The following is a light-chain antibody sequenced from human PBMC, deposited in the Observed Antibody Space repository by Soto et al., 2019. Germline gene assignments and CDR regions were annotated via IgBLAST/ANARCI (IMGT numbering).Light chain of an antibody. CDR1: QSVSGY. J-gene: IGKJ4*01. V-gene: IGKV3-11*01. Sequence: EIVLTQSPATLSLSPGERATLSCRASQSVSGYLAWYQQKPGQAPRLLMYDASNRATGIPARFSGSGSGTDFTLTISSLEPDDFAVYYGQQRSNWPSTFGGGTKVEIK. CDR2: DAS. CDR3: QQRSNWPST.